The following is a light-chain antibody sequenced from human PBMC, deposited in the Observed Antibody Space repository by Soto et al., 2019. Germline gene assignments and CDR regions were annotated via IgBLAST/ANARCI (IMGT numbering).Light chain of an antibody. Sequence: QAVVTQPPSASGAPGQRVTISCSGSSSDIGSNTVNWYQQLPGTAPKVLIQSNNHRPSGVPDRFSGSKSGTSASLAISGLQSEDEADYYCAAWDDSLNGPVFGGGTKVTVL. CDR2: SNN. CDR3: AAWDDSLNGPV. J-gene: IGLJ2*01. V-gene: IGLV1-44*01. CDR1: SSDIGSNT.